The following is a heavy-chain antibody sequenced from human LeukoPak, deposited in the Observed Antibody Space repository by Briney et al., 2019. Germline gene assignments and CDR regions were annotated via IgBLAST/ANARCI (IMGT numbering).Heavy chain of an antibody. Sequence: PGGSLRLSCAASGFTFSSHSMNWVRQAPGKGLEWVANIKQDGTEKYYVDSVKGRFTISRDNAKNSLYLQMNSLRAEDTAVYYCARRAFYYDSSGYFLRQNWFDPWGQGTLVTVSS. D-gene: IGHD3-22*01. V-gene: IGHV3-7*01. CDR1: GFTFSSHS. J-gene: IGHJ5*02. CDR3: ARRAFYYDSSGYFLRQNWFDP. CDR2: IKQDGTEK.